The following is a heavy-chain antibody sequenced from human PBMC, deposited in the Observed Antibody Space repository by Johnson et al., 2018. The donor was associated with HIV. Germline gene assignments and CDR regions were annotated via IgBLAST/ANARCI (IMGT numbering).Heavy chain of an antibody. V-gene: IGHV3-30*02. CDR3: AREGRGSPDGFDI. CDR1: GFTFSSYG. D-gene: IGHD3-16*01. J-gene: IGHJ3*02. Sequence: QVQLVESGGGVVQPGGSLRLSCAASGFTFSSYGMHWVRQAPGKGLEWVAFIRYDGSNKYYADSVKGRFTISRDNAKNTLFLQMNTLITEDTAVYYCAREGRGSPDGFDIWGQGTMVTVSS. CDR2: IRYDGSNK.